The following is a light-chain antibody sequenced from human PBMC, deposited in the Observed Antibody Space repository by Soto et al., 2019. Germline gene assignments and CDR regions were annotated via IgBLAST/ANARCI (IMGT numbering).Light chain of an antibody. CDR3: QTWGTGIQV. CDR1: SGHSSYA. V-gene: IGLV4-69*01. Sequence: QLVLTQSPSASASLGASVKLTFTLSSGHSSYAIAWHQQQPEKGPRYLMKLNSDGSHSKGGGIPYRFSGSSSGAERYLTVSTLHSEDEADYYCQTWGTGIQVFGGGTKLTVL. J-gene: IGLJ2*01. CDR2: LNSDGSH.